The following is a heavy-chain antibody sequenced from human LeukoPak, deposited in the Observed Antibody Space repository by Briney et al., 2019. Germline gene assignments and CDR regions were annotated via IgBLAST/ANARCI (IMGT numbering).Heavy chain of an antibody. Sequence: PGGSLSLSCAASGFAFSVSWMHWVRQAPGKGLVWVSVIKSDGSGTAYADSVKGRFTISRDNAKNTVYLQMNSLRAEDTAVYYCTKWLLREGHCDYWGQGTLVTVSS. CDR2: IKSDGSGT. V-gene: IGHV3-74*03. CDR1: GFAFSVSW. CDR3: TKWLLREGHCDY. D-gene: IGHD6-19*01. J-gene: IGHJ4*02.